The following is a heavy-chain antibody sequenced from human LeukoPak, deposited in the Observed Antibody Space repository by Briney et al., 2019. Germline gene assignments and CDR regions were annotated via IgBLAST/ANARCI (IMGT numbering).Heavy chain of an antibody. J-gene: IGHJ4*02. CDR2: IRGSGGST. CDR1: GSSFSSYA. V-gene: IGHV3-23*01. Sequence: ARSMRPSSAASGSSFSSYAMSWVRQVPRKGLEWVSAIRGSGGSTYYADSVKGRFTISRDNSKNTLYLQMNSLRAEDTAVYYCAKDEGTVYWGQGTLVTVSS. D-gene: IGHD3-10*01. CDR3: AKDEGTVY.